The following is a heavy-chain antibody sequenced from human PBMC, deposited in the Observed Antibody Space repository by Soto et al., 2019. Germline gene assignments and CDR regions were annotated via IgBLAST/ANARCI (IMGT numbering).Heavy chain of an antibody. Sequence: QVQLQESGPGLVKPSQTLSLTCTVSGGSISSGGYYWSWIRQHPGKGLEWVGYIYSSGSTHYNPSLKSPLTLSVDTSKKQFSLKLSSVTAADTAVYSCARTVFYLDYWGQGILVTVSS. V-gene: IGHV4-31*01. CDR1: GGSISSGGYY. J-gene: IGHJ4*02. CDR2: IYSSGST. D-gene: IGHD1-20*01. CDR3: ARTVFYLDY.